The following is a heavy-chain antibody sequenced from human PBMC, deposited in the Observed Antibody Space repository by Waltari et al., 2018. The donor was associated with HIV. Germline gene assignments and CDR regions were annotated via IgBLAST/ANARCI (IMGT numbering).Heavy chain of an antibody. CDR1: GGSFRGYY. CDR2: INHSGRT. CDR3: ARGTALGYCSGGSCYWFDP. Sequence: QVQLQQWGAGLLKPSETLSLTCAVHGGSFRGYYWSWIRKPPGKGLEWIGEINHSGRTNYNPSLKSRVTISVDTSKNQFSLKLSSVTAADTAVYYCARGTALGYCSGGSCYWFDPWGQGTLVTVSS. J-gene: IGHJ5*02. D-gene: IGHD2-15*01. V-gene: IGHV4-34*01.